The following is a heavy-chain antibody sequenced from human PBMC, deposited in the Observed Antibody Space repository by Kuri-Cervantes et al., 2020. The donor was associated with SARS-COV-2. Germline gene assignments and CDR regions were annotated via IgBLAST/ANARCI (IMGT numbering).Heavy chain of an antibody. J-gene: IGHJ4*02. CDR2: IIPISGTP. CDR1: GVTNSNYG. CDR3: ARGWHSSGWSFDY. D-gene: IGHD6-19*01. V-gene: IGHV1-69*06. Sequence: SVKVSCKASGVTNSNYGINWVRQAPGQGLEWMGGIIPISGTPNYAQKFQGRVTITADKSTSTAYMELSSLRSEDTAVYYCARGWHSSGWSFDYWGQGTLVTVSS.